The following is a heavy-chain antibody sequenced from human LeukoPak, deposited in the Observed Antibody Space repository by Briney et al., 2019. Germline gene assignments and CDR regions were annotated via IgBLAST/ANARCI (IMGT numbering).Heavy chain of an antibody. CDR3: ARAVEMSTTPCFDY. CDR2: LYYSGNT. D-gene: IGHD5-24*01. V-gene: IGHV4-39*07. Sequence: PSETLSLTCTVSGGSISSSRYYWGWIRQPPGKGLEWIGSLYYSGNTYYNPSLKSRVTISVDTSKNQFSLKLSSVTAADTAVYYCARAVEMSTTPCFDYWGQGTLVTVSS. J-gene: IGHJ4*02. CDR1: GGSISSSRYY.